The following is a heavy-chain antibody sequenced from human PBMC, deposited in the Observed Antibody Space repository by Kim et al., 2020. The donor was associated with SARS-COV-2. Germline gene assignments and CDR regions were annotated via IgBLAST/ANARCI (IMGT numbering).Heavy chain of an antibody. CDR2: VFHRGGT. CDR3: ASIYVRSCLHS. V-gene: IGHV4-39*01. CDR1: GGSIKNYNYY. D-gene: IGHD3-10*02. Sequence: SETLSLTCTVSGGSIKNYNYYWGWNRQAPGKGLEGVGNVFHRGGTYYNPSRKSRVIISVDTYENQFSLKLTSVTDADTSVYHCASIYVRSCLHSWGQGTLVTVS. J-gene: IGHJ4*02.